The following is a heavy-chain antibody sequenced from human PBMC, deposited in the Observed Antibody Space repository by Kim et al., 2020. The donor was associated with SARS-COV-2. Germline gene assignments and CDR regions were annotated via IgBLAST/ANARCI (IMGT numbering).Heavy chain of an antibody. V-gene: IGHV3-30*03. CDR3: ARDGLAFCGGDCFH. Sequence: GGSLRLSCAASGFTFSNYGMHWVRQAPGKGLEWETVISYDGSKKYYADSVKGRFAISRDNSKNTLYLQIDGLRAEDTAVYYCARDGLAFCGGDCFHWG. J-gene: IGHJ1*01. D-gene: IGHD2-21*01. CDR2: ISYDGSKK. CDR1: GFTFSNYG.